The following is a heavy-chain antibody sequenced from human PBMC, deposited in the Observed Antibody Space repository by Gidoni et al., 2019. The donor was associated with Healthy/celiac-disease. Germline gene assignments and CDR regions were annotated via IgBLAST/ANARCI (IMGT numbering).Heavy chain of an antibody. V-gene: IGHV1-69*01. D-gene: IGHD4-17*01. CDR3: ANLKLTTVTTGGAFDI. CDR1: GGTFSSYA. J-gene: IGHJ3*02. CDR2: IIPIFGTA. Sequence: QVQLVQSGAEVKKPGSSVKVSCKASGGTFSSYAISWVRQAPGQGLEWMGGIIPIFGTANYAQKFQGRVTITADESTSTAYMELSSLRSEDTAVYYCANLKLTTVTTGGAFDIWGQGTMVTVSS.